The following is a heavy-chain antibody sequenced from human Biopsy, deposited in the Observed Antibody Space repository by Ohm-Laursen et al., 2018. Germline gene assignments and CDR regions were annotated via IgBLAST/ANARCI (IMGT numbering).Heavy chain of an antibody. Sequence: SLRLSCTAPGFTFSDCAMNWVRQAPGKGLEWVSTISGSGGNTYYADSVRGRFTVSRDGSKSTLYLQMSSLSAEDTAFYYCAKGGYCTTSSCYMDLDYWGQGTLVTVSS. CDR3: AKGGYCTTSSCYMDLDY. J-gene: IGHJ4*02. V-gene: IGHV3-23*01. CDR1: GFTFSDCA. CDR2: ISGSGGNT. D-gene: IGHD2-2*02.